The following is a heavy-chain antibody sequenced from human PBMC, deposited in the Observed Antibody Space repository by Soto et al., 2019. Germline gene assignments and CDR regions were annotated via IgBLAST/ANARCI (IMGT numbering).Heavy chain of an antibody. CDR2: ISGIGGST. V-gene: IGHV3-23*01. CDR1: GFTFTDDA. Sequence: GGSLRLSGAASGFTFTDDALRSLREAPVKGLEWVATISGIGGSTYLADSVKGRLSISRDNSKNTVSLLMNSLRAEDTAVYFCARGSSGYISSWYYFDYWGRGTLVTVSS. CDR3: ARGSSGYISSWYYFDY. J-gene: IGHJ4*02. D-gene: IGHD6-13*01.